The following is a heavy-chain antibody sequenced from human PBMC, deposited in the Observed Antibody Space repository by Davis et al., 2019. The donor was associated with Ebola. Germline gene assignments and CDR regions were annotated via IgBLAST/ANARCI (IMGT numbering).Heavy chain of an antibody. V-gene: IGHV3-11*06. Sequence: GESLKISCAASGFTFSDYYMSWIRQAPGKGLEWVSYITSSSSYTNYADSVKGRFTISRDNAKNSLYLQMNSLRAEDTAVYYCARDLERRGYYYYGMDVWGQGTTVTVSS. CDR2: ITSSSSYT. D-gene: IGHD1-1*01. J-gene: IGHJ6*02. CDR1: GFTFSDYY. CDR3: ARDLERRGYYYYGMDV.